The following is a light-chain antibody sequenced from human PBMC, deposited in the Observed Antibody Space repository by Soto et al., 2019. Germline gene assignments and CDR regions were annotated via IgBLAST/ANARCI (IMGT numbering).Light chain of an antibody. J-gene: IGLJ1*01. CDR2: DVS. CDR3: CSYAGSYTSYV. CDR1: SSDVGGYNY. Sequence: QSALTQPRSVSGSPGQTVTISCTGTSSDVGGYNYVSWYQQHQGKAPKLMIYDVSKRPSGVTDRFSGSKSGNTASLPITGLQAEDEADYYCCSYAGSYTSYVFGPGTKLTVL. V-gene: IGLV2-11*01.